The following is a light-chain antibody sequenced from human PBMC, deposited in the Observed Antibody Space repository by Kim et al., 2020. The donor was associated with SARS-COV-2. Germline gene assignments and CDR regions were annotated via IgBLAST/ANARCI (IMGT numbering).Light chain of an antibody. J-gene: IGLJ2*01. V-gene: IGLV1-40*01. Sequence: QSVLTQPPSVAGAPGQRVTISCTGSSSNIGADHNIHWYQQLPGTAPKVLIYGNSNRPSGVPDRFSGSKSGTSASLAITGLQAEDEADYYCQSYDNRLSGVVFGGGTKLTVL. CDR1: SSNIGADHN. CDR2: GNS. CDR3: QSYDNRLSGVV.